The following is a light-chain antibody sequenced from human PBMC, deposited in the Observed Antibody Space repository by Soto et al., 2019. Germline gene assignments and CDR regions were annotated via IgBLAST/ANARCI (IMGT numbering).Light chain of an antibody. Sequence: DIQMTQSPSSLSASVGDRVTITCQASQDISNYLNWYQQKPGKAPKLLIYDASNLETGVPSRFSGSGSGTDFTFTISSLQTEDIATCYCQQYDNLPITFGKGTRLEIK. J-gene: IGKJ5*01. CDR3: QQYDNLPIT. V-gene: IGKV1-33*01. CDR2: DAS. CDR1: QDISNY.